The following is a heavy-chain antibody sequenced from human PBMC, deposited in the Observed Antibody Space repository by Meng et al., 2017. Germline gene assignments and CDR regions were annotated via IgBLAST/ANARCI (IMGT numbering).Heavy chain of an antibody. Sequence: SVQVSCKASVGTFSSYAISWLRQAPGQGLEWMGGIIPIFGTANYAQKFQGRVTITADESTSTAYMELSSLRSEDTAVYYCARGRGYSYGYLAEALDYWGQGTLVTVSS. CDR2: IIPIFGTA. J-gene: IGHJ4*02. V-gene: IGHV1-69*13. CDR1: VGTFSSYA. D-gene: IGHD5-18*01. CDR3: ARGRGYSYGYLAEALDY.